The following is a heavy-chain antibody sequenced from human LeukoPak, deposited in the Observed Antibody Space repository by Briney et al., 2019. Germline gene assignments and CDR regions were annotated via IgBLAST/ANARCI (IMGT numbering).Heavy chain of an antibody. CDR3: ARVNGYYDILTGYYRYYFDY. CDR1: DGSFSGYY. V-gene: IGHV4-34*01. D-gene: IGHD3-9*01. Sequence: SETLSLTCAVYDGSFSGYYWTWIRQPPGKGLEWIGEINHSGSTNYNPSLKSRVTISVDTSKNQFSLKLTSVTAADTAVYYCARVNGYYDILTGYYRYYFDYWGQGTLVTVSS. CDR2: INHSGST. J-gene: IGHJ4*02.